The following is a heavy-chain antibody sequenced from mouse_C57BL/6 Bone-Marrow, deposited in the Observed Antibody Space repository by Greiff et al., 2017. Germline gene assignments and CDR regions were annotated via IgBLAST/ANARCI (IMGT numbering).Heavy chain of an antibody. Sequence: QVQLQQPGAELVKPGASVTMSCKASGYTFTSYWITWVKQRPGQGLEWIGDIYPTSGRTNYNEKFKSKAILTVDTSSNTAYMQLRSLTSEDSAVFYWARSGPLGRSFDYWGQGTTLTVSS. D-gene: IGHD4-1*01. V-gene: IGHV1-55*01. CDR1: GYTFTSYW. J-gene: IGHJ2*01. CDR3: ARSGPLGRSFDY. CDR2: IYPTSGRT.